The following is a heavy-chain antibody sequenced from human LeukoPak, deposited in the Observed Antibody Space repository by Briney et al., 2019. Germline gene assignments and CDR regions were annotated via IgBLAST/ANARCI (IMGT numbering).Heavy chain of an antibody. CDR2: IYYSGST. CDR1: GFTFSNAW. D-gene: IGHD3-22*01. Sequence: GSLRLSCAASGFTFSNAWMSWVRQAPGKGLEWVGSIYYSGSTYYNPSLKSRVTISVDTSKNQFSLKLSSVTAADTAVYYCARSDDSSGYHDYWGQGTLVTVSS. J-gene: IGHJ4*02. CDR3: ARSDDSSGYHDY. V-gene: IGHV4-38-2*01.